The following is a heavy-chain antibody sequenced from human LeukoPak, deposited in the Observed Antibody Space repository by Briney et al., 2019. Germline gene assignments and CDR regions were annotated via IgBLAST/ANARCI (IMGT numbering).Heavy chain of an antibody. Sequence: SETLSLTCTVSGGSISSYYWSWIRQPPGKGLEWIGYIYYSGSTNYNPSLKSRVTISVDTSKNQFSLRLSSVTAADTAVYYCARHVRAAGTAHYYYGMDVWGQGTTVTVSS. J-gene: IGHJ6*02. V-gene: IGHV4-59*08. CDR1: GGSISSYY. CDR2: IYYSGST. D-gene: IGHD6-13*01. CDR3: ARHVRAAGTAHYYYGMDV.